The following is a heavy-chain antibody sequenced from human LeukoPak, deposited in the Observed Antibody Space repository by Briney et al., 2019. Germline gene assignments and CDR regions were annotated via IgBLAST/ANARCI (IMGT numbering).Heavy chain of an antibody. J-gene: IGHJ4*02. Sequence: PGGSLRLSCAVSGFTFSSYAMSWVRQAPGKGLEWVSAISGSGDSTYYAESVKGRFTISRDNSKNTLYLQMSSLRAEDTAVYYCAKGRGVGYSRSGADYWGQGTLVTVSS. CDR2: ISGSGDST. CDR1: GFTFSSYA. V-gene: IGHV3-23*01. CDR3: AKGRGVGYSRSGADY. D-gene: IGHD6-6*01.